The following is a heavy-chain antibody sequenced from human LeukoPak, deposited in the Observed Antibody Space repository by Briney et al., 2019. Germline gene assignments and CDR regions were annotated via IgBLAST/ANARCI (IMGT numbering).Heavy chain of an antibody. D-gene: IGHD5-12*01. CDR3: ARSPRYSGYDYVSDY. J-gene: IGHJ4*02. CDR2: INHSGRT. V-gene: IGHV4-34*01. CDR1: GGSFSAYY. Sequence: SETLSLTCAVYGGSFSAYYWSWIRQPPGKGLEWIGEINHSGRTNYNASLKSRVTISVDTSKNQFSLQMSYVTAADTAVYYCARSPRYSGYDYVSDYWGRGILVTVCS.